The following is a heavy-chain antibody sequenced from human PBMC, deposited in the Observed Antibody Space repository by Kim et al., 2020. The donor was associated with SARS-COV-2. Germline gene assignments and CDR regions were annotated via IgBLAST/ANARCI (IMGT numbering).Heavy chain of an antibody. V-gene: IGHV4-34*01. J-gene: IGHJ3*02. CDR2: INHSGST. D-gene: IGHD2-2*01. CDR1: GGSFSGYY. CDR3: ARGEGGIVVGDAFDI. Sequence: SETLSLTCAVYGGSFSGYYWSWIRQPPGKGLEWIGEINHSGSTNYNPSLKSRVTISVDTSKNQFSLKLSSVTAADTAVYYCARGEGGIVVGDAFDIWGQGTMVTVSS.